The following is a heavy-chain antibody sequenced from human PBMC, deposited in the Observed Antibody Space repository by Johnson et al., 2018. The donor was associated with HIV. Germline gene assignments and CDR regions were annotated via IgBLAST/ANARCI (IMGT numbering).Heavy chain of an antibody. Sequence: QVQLVESGGGVVQPGGSLRLSCAASGFTFSSYAMHWVRQAPGKGLEWVAVISYDGNNKFQADSVKDRFTISRDNSKNTLYLQMNRLRAEDTAVYYCARAPGYSRAFDIWGQGTMVTVST. CDR2: ISYDGNNK. CDR3: ARAPGYSRAFDI. CDR1: GFTFSSYA. V-gene: IGHV3-30*14. J-gene: IGHJ3*02. D-gene: IGHD5-18*01.